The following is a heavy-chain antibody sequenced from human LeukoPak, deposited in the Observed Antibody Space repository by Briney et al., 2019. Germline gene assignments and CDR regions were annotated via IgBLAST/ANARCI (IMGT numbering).Heavy chain of an antibody. Sequence: PGGSLRLSCTASGFTFSSDSMNWVRQAPGKGLEWVSSISSSGSTIYYADSVKGRFTISRDNAKNSLYLQMNNLRAEDTAVYYCAKGGPYDILTGKNVFDIWGQGTTVTVSS. D-gene: IGHD3-9*01. CDR2: ISSSGSTI. V-gene: IGHV3-48*01. CDR1: GFTFSSDS. CDR3: AKGGPYDILTGKNVFDI. J-gene: IGHJ3*02.